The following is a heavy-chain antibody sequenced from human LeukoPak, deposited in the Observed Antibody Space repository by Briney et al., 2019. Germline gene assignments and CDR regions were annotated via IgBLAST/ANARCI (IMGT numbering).Heavy chain of an antibody. V-gene: IGHV1-69*05. CDR2: IIPIFGTA. J-gene: IGHJ6*03. D-gene: IGHD6-13*01. CDR3: AREGSSSEYYYYMDV. CDR1: GGTFSSYA. Sequence: GASVKVSCKASGGTFSSYAISWVRQAPGQGLEWMGGIIPIFGTANYAQKFQGRVTITTDESTSTAYMELSSLRSEDTAVYYCAREGSSSEYYYYMDVWGKGTTVTVSS.